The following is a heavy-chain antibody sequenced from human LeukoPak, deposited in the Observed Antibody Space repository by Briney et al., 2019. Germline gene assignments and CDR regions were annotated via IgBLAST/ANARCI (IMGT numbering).Heavy chain of an antibody. CDR2: ISDSGGST. Sequence: PGGSLRLSCAASGFTFSRYAMNRVRQAPGKGLEWVSGISDSGGSTYYADPVKGRFTISKDSSKNTLYLQMNSLRGEDTAVYYCAKNFARGYGYSYGGGFDYWGQGTLVTVSS. D-gene: IGHD5-18*01. V-gene: IGHV3-23*01. J-gene: IGHJ4*02. CDR1: GFTFSRYA. CDR3: AKNFARGYGYSYGGGFDY.